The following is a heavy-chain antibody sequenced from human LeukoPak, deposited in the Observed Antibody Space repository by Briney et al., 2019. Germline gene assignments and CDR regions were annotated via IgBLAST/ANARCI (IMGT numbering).Heavy chain of an antibody. CDR3: ARGGASSIAGNEGFDY. CDR2: MNPNSGNT. CDR1: GYTFISYD. D-gene: IGHD6-6*01. J-gene: IGHJ4*02. V-gene: IGHV1-8*03. Sequence: ASVKVSCKASGYTFISYDINWVRQATGQGLEWMGWMNPNSGNTGYAQKFQGRVTITRNTSISTAYMELSSLRSEDTAVYYCARGGASSIAGNEGFDYWGQGTLVTVSS.